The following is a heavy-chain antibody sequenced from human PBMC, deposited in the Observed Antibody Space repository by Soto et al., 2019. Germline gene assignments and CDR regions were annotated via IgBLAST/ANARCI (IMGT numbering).Heavy chain of an antibody. V-gene: IGHV3-33*01. D-gene: IGHD3-16*01. J-gene: IGHJ3*02. CDR2: IWYDGSNK. Sequence: ESGGGVVQPGRSLRLSCAASGFTFSSYGMHWVRQAPGKGLEWVAVIWYDGSNKYYADSVKGRFTISRDNSKNTLYLQMNSLRAEDTAVYYCARGAWRGNAFDIWGQGTMVTVSS. CDR1: GFTFSSYG. CDR3: ARGAWRGNAFDI.